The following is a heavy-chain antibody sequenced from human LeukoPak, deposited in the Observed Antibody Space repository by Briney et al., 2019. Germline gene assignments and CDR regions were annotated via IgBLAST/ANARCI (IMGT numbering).Heavy chain of an antibody. CDR1: GGSFSGYY. V-gene: IGHV4-34*01. J-gene: IGHJ4*02. D-gene: IGHD3-10*01. CDR2: INHSGST. CDR3: ARAVKRITMVRGVRYYFDY. Sequence: SETLSLTCAVYGGSFSGYYWSWIRQPPGKGLEWIGEINHSGSTNYNPSLKSRVTISVDTSKNQFSLKLSSVTAADTAVCYCARAVKRITMVRGVRYYFDYWGQGTLVTVSS.